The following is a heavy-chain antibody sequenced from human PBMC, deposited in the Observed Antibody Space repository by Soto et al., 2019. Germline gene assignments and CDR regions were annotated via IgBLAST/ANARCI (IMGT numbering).Heavy chain of an antibody. J-gene: IGHJ4*02. D-gene: IGHD3-10*01. CDR1: GFTFSSYA. CDR2: ISGSGGST. CDR3: ARTRVWFGESEYYFDY. Sequence: ESGGGLVQPGGSLRLSCAASGFTFSSYAMSWVRQAPGKGLEWVSAISGSGGSTYYADSVKGRFTISRDNSKNTLYLQMNSLRAEDTAVYYCARTRVWFGESEYYFDYWGQGTLVTVSS. V-gene: IGHV3-23*01.